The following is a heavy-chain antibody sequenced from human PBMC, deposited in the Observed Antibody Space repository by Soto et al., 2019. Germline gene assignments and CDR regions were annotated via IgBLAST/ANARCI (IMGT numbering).Heavy chain of an antibody. CDR2: ISGSGTTA. J-gene: IGHJ4*02. Sequence: GGSLRLSCAASGFVFSSYAMSWVRQAPGKGLEWVSAISGSGTTAYYADSVKGRFIFSRDNPKNTMYLQMNSLIAEDTAVYFCEKPIGGCLRVLAIGGKGTGVPVPP. CDR1: GFVFSSYA. CDR3: EKPIGGCLRVLAI. D-gene: IGHD2-15*01. V-gene: IGHV3-23*01.